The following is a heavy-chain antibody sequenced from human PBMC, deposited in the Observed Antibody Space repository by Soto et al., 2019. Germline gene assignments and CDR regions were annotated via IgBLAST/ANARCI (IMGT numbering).Heavy chain of an antibody. CDR2: ISYDGSNK. CDR1: GFTFSSYA. J-gene: IGHJ6*02. Sequence: QVQLVESGGGVVQPGRSLRLSCAASGFTFSSYAMHWVRQAPGKGLEWVAVISYDGSNKYYADSVKGRFTISRDNSKNTLNLQMNSLRAEDTAVYYCASDDYGDLSYYYGMDVWGQGTTVTVSS. D-gene: IGHD4-17*01. CDR3: ASDDYGDLSYYYGMDV. V-gene: IGHV3-30-3*01.